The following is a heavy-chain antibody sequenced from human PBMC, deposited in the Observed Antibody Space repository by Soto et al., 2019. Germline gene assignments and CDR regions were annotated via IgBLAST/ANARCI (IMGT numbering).Heavy chain of an antibody. CDR2: ISWDGGSI. CDR3: ATDEYCRSSGAFDI. CDR1: GFTFDDYA. Sequence: EVRLVESGGGLVQPGRSLRLSCAASGFTFDDYAMHWVRQAPGKGLEWVSGISWDGGSIDYADSVKGRFTISRDNTKNCQYLQMNRLIAENTALYYCATDEYCRSSGAFDIWGQGTMVTVSS. J-gene: IGHJ3*02. D-gene: IGHD6-6*01. V-gene: IGHV3-9*01.